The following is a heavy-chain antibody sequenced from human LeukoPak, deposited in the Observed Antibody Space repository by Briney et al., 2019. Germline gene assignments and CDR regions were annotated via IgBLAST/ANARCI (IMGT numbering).Heavy chain of an antibody. CDR1: GFTFSTYT. V-gene: IGHV3-23*01. CDR2: ISDNGGRT. Sequence: GGSLRLSCAASGFTFSTYTMAWVRQAPGGGLEWVSGISDNGGRTYYADSVKGRFAISRDDSKSTLYLQMNSLRAEDTAVYYCATRRDDFWSGPFDPWGQGTLVTVSS. D-gene: IGHD3-3*01. CDR3: ATRRDDFWSGPFDP. J-gene: IGHJ5*02.